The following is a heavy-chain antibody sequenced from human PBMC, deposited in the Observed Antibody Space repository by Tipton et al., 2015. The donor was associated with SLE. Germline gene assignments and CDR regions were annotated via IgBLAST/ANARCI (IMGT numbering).Heavy chain of an antibody. D-gene: IGHD3-10*02. Sequence: QLVQSGGGLVQPGRSLRLSCAASGFTFNDFAMHWVRQAPGKGLEWVSGISWHSATTVYGDSVKGRFTISRDNAINSLYLQMNSLRPEDTALYYCAKGLRRITMSRDAYDIWGQGTMVTVSS. CDR1: GFTFNDFA. CDR2: ISWHSATT. J-gene: IGHJ3*02. V-gene: IGHV3-9*01. CDR3: AKGLRRITMSRDAYDI.